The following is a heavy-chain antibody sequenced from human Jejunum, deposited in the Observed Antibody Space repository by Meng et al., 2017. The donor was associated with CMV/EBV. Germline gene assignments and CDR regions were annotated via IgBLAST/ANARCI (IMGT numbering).Heavy chain of an antibody. CDR1: LSDYY. Sequence: LSDYYMSWIRQAPGKGLEWVSYISSSGSTIYYADSVKGRFTISRDNAKNSLYLQMNSLRAEDTAVYYCAREYCSSTSCYGYYGMDVWGQGTTVTVSS. J-gene: IGHJ6*02. D-gene: IGHD2-2*01. CDR3: AREYCSSTSCYGYYGMDV. V-gene: IGHV3-11*04. CDR2: ISSSGSTI.